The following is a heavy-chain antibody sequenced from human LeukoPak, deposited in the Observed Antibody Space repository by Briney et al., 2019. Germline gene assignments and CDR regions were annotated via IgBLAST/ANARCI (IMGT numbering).Heavy chain of an antibody. Sequence: KPSETLSLTCTVSGGSNNGYSWTWIRRPPGQGLEWIGYMYYSGSTNYNPSLKSRVTISVDTSKNQFSLKLRSVTAADTAVYYCARAGQCGGDCYSLDYWGQGTLVTVSS. V-gene: IGHV4-59*01. D-gene: IGHD2-21*02. CDR2: MYYSGST. J-gene: IGHJ4*02. CDR3: ARAGQCGGDCYSLDY. CDR1: GGSNNGYS.